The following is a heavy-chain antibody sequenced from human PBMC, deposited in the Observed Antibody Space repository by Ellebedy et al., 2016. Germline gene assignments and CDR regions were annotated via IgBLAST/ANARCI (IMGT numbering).Heavy chain of an antibody. D-gene: IGHD3-10*01. CDR1: GYTFTYFP. J-gene: IGHJ4*02. V-gene: IGHV1-18*01. Sequence: ASVKVSCKASGYTFTYFPITWVRQAPGQGLEWIGWITVYNGNTNYAQKLQGRVTMTTDTSTSTAYLEVRNLTSDDTAVYYCAKREVHHCYGSDLNWGQGTLVTVSS. CDR2: ITVYNGNT. CDR3: AKREVHHCYGSDLN.